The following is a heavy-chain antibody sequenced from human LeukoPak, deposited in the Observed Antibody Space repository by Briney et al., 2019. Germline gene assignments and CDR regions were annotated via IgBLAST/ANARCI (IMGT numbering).Heavy chain of an antibody. CDR1: GGSISSYY. CDR3: TAGQQWLGPFDY. V-gene: IGHV4-4*07. Sequence: SATLSLTCTVSGGSISSYYWSWIRQPAGKGLEWIGRIYTSGSTNYNPSLKSRVTMSVDTSKNQFSLKLSSVTAADTAVYYCTAGQQWLGPFDYWGQGTLVTVSS. J-gene: IGHJ4*02. CDR2: IYTSGST. D-gene: IGHD6-19*01.